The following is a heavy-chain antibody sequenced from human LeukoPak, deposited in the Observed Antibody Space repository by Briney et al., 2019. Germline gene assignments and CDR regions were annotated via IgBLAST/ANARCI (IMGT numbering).Heavy chain of an antibody. CDR1: GFTFSSYA. V-gene: IGHV3-23*01. D-gene: IGHD2-15*01. CDR2: ISGSGGST. Sequence: GGSLRLSCAASGFTFSSYAMSWVRQAPGKGLEWVSAISGSGGSTYYADSVKGRFTISRDNSKNTLYLQMNSLRAEDTAVYYCAKVTLGYCSGGSCYREPLFDYWGQGTLVTVSS. CDR3: AKVTLGYCSGGSCYREPLFDY. J-gene: IGHJ4*02.